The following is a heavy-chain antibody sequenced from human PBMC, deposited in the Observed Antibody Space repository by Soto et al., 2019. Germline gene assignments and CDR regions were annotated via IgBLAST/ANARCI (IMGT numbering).Heavy chain of an antibody. CDR2: IRSKAYGGTT. V-gene: IGHV3-49*04. D-gene: IGHD2-8*01. CDR1: GFTFSDYA. J-gene: IGHJ3*02. Sequence: GGSLRLSCTASGFTFSDYAMSWVRQAPGKGLEWAGFIRSKAYGGTTEYTATVKGRFTISRDDSKSIAYLQMNSLKTEDTAVYYCTRDQNGHHDAFDIWGQGTMVTVSS. CDR3: TRDQNGHHDAFDI.